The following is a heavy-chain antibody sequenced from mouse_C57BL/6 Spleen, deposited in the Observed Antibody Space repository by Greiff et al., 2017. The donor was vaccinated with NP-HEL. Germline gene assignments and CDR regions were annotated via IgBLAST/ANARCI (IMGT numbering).Heavy chain of an antibody. CDR3: ARGDTDWYFDV. V-gene: IGHV1-82*01. Sequence: VKLQESGPELVKPGASVKISCKASGYAFSSSWMNWVKQRPGKGLEWIGRIYPGDGDTNYNGKFKGKATLTADKSSSTAYMQLSSLTSEDSAVYFCARGDTDWYFDVWGTGTTVTVSS. CDR1: GYAFSSSW. CDR2: IYPGDGDT. J-gene: IGHJ1*03. D-gene: IGHD5-1-1*01.